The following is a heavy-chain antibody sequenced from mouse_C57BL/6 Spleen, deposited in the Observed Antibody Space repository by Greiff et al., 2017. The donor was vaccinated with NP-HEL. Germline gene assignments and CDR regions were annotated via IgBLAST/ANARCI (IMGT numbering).Heavy chain of an antibody. D-gene: IGHD1-2*01. J-gene: IGHJ2*01. Sequence: VQLQQSGAELARPGASVKLSCKASGYTFTSYGLSWVKQRTGQGLEWIGEIYPRSGNTYYNEKFKGKATLTADKSSSTAYMELRSLSSEDSAVYFCARYGYDGDFDYWGQGTTLTVSS. CDR2: IYPRSGNT. V-gene: IGHV1-81*01. CDR3: ARYGYDGDFDY. CDR1: GYTFTSYG.